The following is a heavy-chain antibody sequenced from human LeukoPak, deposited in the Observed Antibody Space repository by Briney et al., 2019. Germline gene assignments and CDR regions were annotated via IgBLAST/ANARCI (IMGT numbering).Heavy chain of an antibody. CDR3: ARDLMVGSPFDS. CDR2: INSDGSGT. Sequence: GGSLRLSCAASTFTFSDYWMPWVRQAPGKGLVWVSRINSDGSGTRYADSVKGRFTISRDNAKNTLYLQMNSLTAEDTAVYYCARDLMVGSPFDSWGQGSLVTVSS. V-gene: IGHV3-74*01. J-gene: IGHJ4*02. CDR1: TFTFSDYW. D-gene: IGHD2-8*01.